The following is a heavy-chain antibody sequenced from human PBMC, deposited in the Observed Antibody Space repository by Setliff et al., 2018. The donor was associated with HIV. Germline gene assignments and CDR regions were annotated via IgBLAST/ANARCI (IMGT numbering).Heavy chain of an antibody. CDR3: AKDGVTDGSGSYFDY. CDR1: GFTFSTYE. D-gene: IGHD3-10*01. J-gene: IGHJ4*02. V-gene: IGHV3-48*03. Sequence: SLRLSCAASGFTFSTYEMNWVRQAPGKGLEWVSYMSSSGSTIYYADSVKGRFTISRDNAKNSLYLQMSSLRAEDTAIYYCAKDGVTDGSGSYFDYWGQGTLVTVSS. CDR2: MSSSGSTI.